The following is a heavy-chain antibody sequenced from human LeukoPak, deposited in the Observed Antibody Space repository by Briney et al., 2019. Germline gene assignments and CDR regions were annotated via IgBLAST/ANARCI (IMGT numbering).Heavy chain of an antibody. V-gene: IGHV4-34*01. CDR3: ARDSGPYYDFWSGPRGGWFDP. CDR1: GGSFSGYY. Sequence: PSETLSLTCAVYGGSFSGYYWSWIRQPPGKGLEWIGEINHSGSTNYNPSLKSRVTISVDTSKNQFSLKLSSVTAADTAVYYCARDSGPYYDFWSGPRGGWFDPWGQGTLVTVSS. D-gene: IGHD3-3*01. CDR2: INHSGST. J-gene: IGHJ5*02.